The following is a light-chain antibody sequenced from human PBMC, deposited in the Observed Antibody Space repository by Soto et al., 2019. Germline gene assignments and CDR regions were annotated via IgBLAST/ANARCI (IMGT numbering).Light chain of an antibody. CDR2: RSN. V-gene: IGLV1-47*01. CDR3: TAWDDSLSVVV. Sequence: QSVLTQPPSASGTPGQRVTMSCSGSSSNIGSNYVSWYQHLPGTAPKLLIYRSNQRPSGVPDRFSGSKSGTSASLGISWLRSEDEADYYCTAWDDSLSVVVFGGGTQLTVL. CDR1: SSNIGSNY. J-gene: IGLJ2*01.